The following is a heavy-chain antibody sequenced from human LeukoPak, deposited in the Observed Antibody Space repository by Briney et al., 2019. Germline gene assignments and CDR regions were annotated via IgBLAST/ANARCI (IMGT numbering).Heavy chain of an antibody. D-gene: IGHD2-21*02. J-gene: IGHJ4*02. Sequence: PSETLSLTCAVYGGSFSGYYWSWIRRPPGKGLEWIGEINHSGSTNYNPSLKSRVTISVDTSKNQFSLKLSSVTAADTAVYYCARHALATVTDPSFDYWGQGTLVTVSS. CDR1: GGSFSGYY. V-gene: IGHV4-34*01. CDR2: INHSGST. CDR3: ARHALATVTDPSFDY.